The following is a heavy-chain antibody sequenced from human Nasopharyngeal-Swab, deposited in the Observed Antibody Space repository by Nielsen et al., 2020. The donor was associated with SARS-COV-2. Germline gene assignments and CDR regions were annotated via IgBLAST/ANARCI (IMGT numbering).Heavy chain of an antibody. Sequence: GSLRLSCTVSGGSISSYYWSWIRQPPGKGLEWIGYIYYSGSTNYNPSVKSRVTITVDTSKNQFSLKLSSVTAADTAVYYCARQSPDDFWSGYYPPDAFDIWGQGTMVTVSS. CDR1: GGSISSYY. CDR2: IYYSGST. CDR3: ARQSPDDFWSGYYPPDAFDI. V-gene: IGHV4-59*08. D-gene: IGHD3-3*01. J-gene: IGHJ3*02.